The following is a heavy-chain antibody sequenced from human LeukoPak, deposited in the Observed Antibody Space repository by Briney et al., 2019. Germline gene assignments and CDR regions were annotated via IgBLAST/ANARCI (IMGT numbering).Heavy chain of an antibody. CDR3: AKEGPPSSGWPFDY. D-gene: IGHD6-19*01. J-gene: IGHJ4*02. Sequence: GGSLRLSCAASGFTFSSSAMSGVRQAPGKGLEWVSAISDSGITTYYADSVKGRFTVSRDNSKNTLYLQMNSLRAEDTALYYCAKEGPPSSGWPFDYWGQGTLVTVSS. CDR2: ISDSGITT. CDR1: GFTFSSSA. V-gene: IGHV3-23*01.